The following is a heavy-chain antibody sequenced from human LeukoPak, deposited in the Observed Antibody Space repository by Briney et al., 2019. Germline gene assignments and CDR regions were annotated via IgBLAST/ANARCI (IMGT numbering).Heavy chain of an antibody. CDR1: GLTFSSYA. CDR3: ARELTFWGSYRFALPHFDY. V-gene: IGHV3-23*01. J-gene: IGHJ4*02. Sequence: PGGSLRLSCAASGLTFSSYAMTWVRQAPGKGLEWVSAISRSGGSTNYADSVKGRFTISRDNSKNTVYLQMNSLRAEDTAVYYCARELTFWGSYRFALPHFDYWGQGTLVTVSS. CDR2: ISRSGGST. D-gene: IGHD3-16*02.